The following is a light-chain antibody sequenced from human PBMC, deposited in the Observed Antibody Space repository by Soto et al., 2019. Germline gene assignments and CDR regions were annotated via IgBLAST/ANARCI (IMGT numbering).Light chain of an antibody. J-gene: IGLJ1*01. Sequence: QSALTQPRSVSGSPGQSVTISCTGTTSDVGGYNYVSWYQHHPGKAPKFMMYEVNKRPSGVPDRFSGSKSGNTASLTISGLQADDEADYYCCSYAGGYTYVFGTGTKVTVL. CDR3: CSYAGGYTYV. CDR1: TSDVGGYNY. V-gene: IGLV2-11*01. CDR2: EVN.